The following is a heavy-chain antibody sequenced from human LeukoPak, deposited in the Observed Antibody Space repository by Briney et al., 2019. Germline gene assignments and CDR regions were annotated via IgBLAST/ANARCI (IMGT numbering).Heavy chain of an antibody. V-gene: IGHV1-8*01. J-gene: IGHJ6*03. CDR1: GYTFTSYG. CDR3: ARDEVSHYYGSGSYYKTYYYYYMDV. Sequence: ASVKVSCKASGYTFTSYGINWVRQATGQGLEWMGWMNPNSGNTGYAQKFQGRVTMTRNTSISTAYMELSRLRSDDTAVYYCARDEVSHYYGSGSYYKTYYYYYMDVWGKGTTVTVSS. CDR2: MNPNSGNT. D-gene: IGHD3-10*01.